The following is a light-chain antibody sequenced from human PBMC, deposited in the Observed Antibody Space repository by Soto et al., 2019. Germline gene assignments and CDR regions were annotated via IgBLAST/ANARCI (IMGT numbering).Light chain of an antibody. CDR3: AAGDDSLKV. Sequence: QPVLTQPPSASGTPGQRVTISCSGSSSNIGSNYVYWYQQLPGTAPKLLIYRNNQRPSGVPDRFSGSKSGTSASLAISGLRSEDEADYYCAAGDDSLKVFGGGTKLTVL. J-gene: IGLJ2*01. CDR1: SSNIGSNY. V-gene: IGLV1-47*01. CDR2: RNN.